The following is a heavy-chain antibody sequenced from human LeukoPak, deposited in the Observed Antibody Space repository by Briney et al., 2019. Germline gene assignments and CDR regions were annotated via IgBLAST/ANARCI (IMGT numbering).Heavy chain of an antibody. V-gene: IGHV4-39*07. CDR2: IYYSGST. J-gene: IGHJ4*02. CDR3: ARVGDIVATTPRY. Sequence: SETLSLTCTVSGGSISSSSYYWGWIRLPPGKGLEWIGSIYYSGSTYYNPSLKSRVTISVDTSKNQFSLKLSSVTAADTAVYYCARVGDIVATTPRYWGQGTLVTVSS. D-gene: IGHD5-12*01. CDR1: GGSISSSSYY.